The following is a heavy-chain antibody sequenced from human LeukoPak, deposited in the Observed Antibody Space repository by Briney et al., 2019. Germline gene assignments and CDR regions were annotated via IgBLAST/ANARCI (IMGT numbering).Heavy chain of an antibody. CDR1: GGSISSGGYY. CDR2: IYYSGST. CDR3: ARAPMIATQIDAFDI. J-gene: IGHJ3*02. D-gene: IGHD3-22*01. Sequence: SETLSLTCTVSGGSISSGGYYWSWIRQPPGKGLEWIGYIYYSGSTYYNPSLKSRVTISVDTSKNQFSLKLSSVTAADTAVYYCARAPMIATQIDAFDIWGQGTMVTVSS. V-gene: IGHV4-30-4*01.